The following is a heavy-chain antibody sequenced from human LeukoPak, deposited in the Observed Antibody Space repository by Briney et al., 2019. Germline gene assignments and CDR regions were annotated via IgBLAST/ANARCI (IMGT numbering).Heavy chain of an antibody. J-gene: IGHJ4*02. Sequence: GGSLRLSCAAPGFTFRSYGMHWVRQAPGKGLEWVAVIWYDGSNKYYADSVKGRFTISRDNSKNTVSLQMNSLRAEDTAVYYCTRDRTIYFDQWGQGTPVTVSS. CDR2: IWYDGSNK. D-gene: IGHD3-3*01. CDR3: TRDRTIYFDQ. CDR1: GFTFRSYG. V-gene: IGHV3-33*08.